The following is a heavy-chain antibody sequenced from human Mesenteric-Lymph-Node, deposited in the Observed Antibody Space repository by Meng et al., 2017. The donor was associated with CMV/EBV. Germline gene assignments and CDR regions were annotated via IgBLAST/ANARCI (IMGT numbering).Heavy chain of an antibody. CDR2: IKSKTEGGTT. CDR1: GFTFSRYF. Sequence: GESLKISCATSGFTFSRYFMNWVRQAPGKGLEWVGRIKSKTEGGTTDYAAPVKGRFTISRDDSKNTLYLQMNSLKTEDTAVYYCTQDGSSRDKLRTYYYYYGMDVWGQGTTVTVSS. J-gene: IGHJ6*02. D-gene: IGHD6-6*01. V-gene: IGHV3-15*01. CDR3: TQDGSSRDKLRTYYYYYGMDV.